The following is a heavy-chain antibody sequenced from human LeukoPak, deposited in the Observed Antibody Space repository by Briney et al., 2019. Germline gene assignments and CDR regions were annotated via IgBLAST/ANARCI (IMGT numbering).Heavy chain of an antibody. CDR2: IKQDGSEK. Sequence: GGSLRLSCAASGFTFSSYWMSWVRQAPGKGLEWVANIKQDGSEKYYVDSVKGRFTISRDIAKNSLYLQMNSLRAEDTAVYYCARILVYGSGAEAFDYWGQGTLVTVSS. CDR3: ARILVYGSGAEAFDY. J-gene: IGHJ4*02. V-gene: IGHV3-7*01. CDR1: GFTFSSYW. D-gene: IGHD3-10*01.